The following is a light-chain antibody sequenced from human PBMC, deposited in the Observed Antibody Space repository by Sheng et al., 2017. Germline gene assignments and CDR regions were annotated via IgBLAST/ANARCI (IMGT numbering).Light chain of an antibody. CDR3: WSYAGTSTHWV. J-gene: IGLJ3*02. CDR2: DVS. V-gene: IGLV2-11*01. CDR1: SSDIGFYNY. Sequence: QSALSQPRSVSGSPGQSVAISCTGTSSDIGFYNYVSWYQHHPGKAPKLIIYDVSKRPSGSRDRFSGSKSGNTASLTISGLQADDESYYYCWSYAGTSTHWVFGGGTEADRP.